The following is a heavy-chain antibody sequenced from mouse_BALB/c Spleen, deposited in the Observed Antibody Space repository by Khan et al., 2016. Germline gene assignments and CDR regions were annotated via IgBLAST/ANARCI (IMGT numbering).Heavy chain of an antibody. Sequence: EVQLVESGGGLVQPKGSLKLSCAAAGFTFKTYAMNWVRQAPGKGLEWIARIRSKSNNFATYYADSVKDRFTISRDDSQNMLSLQMNTLQTEDTAMYCCVSDAYYPYALDYWGQGTSVTVSS. CDR3: VSDAYYPYALDY. V-gene: IGHV10-1*02. D-gene: IGHD1-1*01. J-gene: IGHJ4*01. CDR1: GFTFKTYA. CDR2: IRSKSNNFAT.